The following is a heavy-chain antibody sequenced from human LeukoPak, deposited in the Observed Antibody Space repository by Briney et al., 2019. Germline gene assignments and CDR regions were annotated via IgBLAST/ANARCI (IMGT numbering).Heavy chain of an antibody. Sequence: ASVKVSCKASGYTITNYYMHWVRQAPGQGLEWMGIINPSGGNTRYAQKFQGRVTMTRDTSISTAYMELSSLRSDDTAVYYCARLWGKFDAFDIWGQGTMVTVSS. J-gene: IGHJ3*02. D-gene: IGHD7-27*01. V-gene: IGHV1-46*01. CDR2: INPSGGNT. CDR3: ARLWGKFDAFDI. CDR1: GYTITNYY.